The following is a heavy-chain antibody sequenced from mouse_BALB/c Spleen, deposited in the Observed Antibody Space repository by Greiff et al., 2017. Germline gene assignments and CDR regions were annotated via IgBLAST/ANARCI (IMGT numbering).Heavy chain of an antibody. Sequence: VQLQQSGAELVRPGTSVKISCKASGYTFTNYWLGWVKQRPGHGLEWIGDIYPGGGYTNYNEKFKGKATLTADTSSSTAYMQLSSLTSEDSAVYFCAREGRYDNLYYAMDYWGQGTSVTVSS. D-gene: IGHD2-14*01. CDR2: IYPGGGYT. J-gene: IGHJ4*01. CDR3: AREGRYDNLYYAMDY. CDR1: GYTFTNYW. V-gene: IGHV1-63*02.